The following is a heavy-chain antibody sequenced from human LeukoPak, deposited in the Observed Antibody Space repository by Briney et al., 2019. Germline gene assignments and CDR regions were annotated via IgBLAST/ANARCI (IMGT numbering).Heavy chain of an antibody. V-gene: IGHV4-59*01. Sequence: SETLSLTCTVSGASISSYYWNWIRQSPGKGLEWIGFINNSGRANYKSSLRSRVTISVDMSTNQFSLKLNSVTAADTAVYYCAGNSNNRGDVNWFDPWGQGALVTVSS. D-gene: IGHD2/OR15-2a*01. CDR2: INNSGRA. J-gene: IGHJ5*02. CDR3: AGNSNNRGDVNWFDP. CDR1: GASISSYY.